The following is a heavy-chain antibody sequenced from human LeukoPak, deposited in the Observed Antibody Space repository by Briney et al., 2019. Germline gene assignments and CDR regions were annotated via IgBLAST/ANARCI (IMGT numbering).Heavy chain of an antibody. V-gene: IGHV3-23*01. Sequence: GGSLRLSCAASGFTFSSYAMSWVRQAPGKGLECVSAISGSGGSTYYADSVKGRFTISRDNSKNTLYLQMNSLRAEDTAVYYCAKGAAYGDYFESSDYWGQGTLVTVSS. J-gene: IGHJ4*02. CDR1: GFTFSSYA. D-gene: IGHD4-17*01. CDR3: AKGAAYGDYFESSDY. CDR2: ISGSGGST.